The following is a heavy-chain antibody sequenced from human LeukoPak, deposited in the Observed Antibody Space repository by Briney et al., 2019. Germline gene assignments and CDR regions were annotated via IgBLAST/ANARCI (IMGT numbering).Heavy chain of an antibody. Sequence: SETLSLTCAVYGGSFSGYYWSWIRQPPGKGLEWIGEINHSGSTNYNPSLKSRVTILVDTSKNQFSLKLSSVTAADTAVYYCARHKRYFDWLFLGYYFDYWGQGTLVTVSS. CDR2: INHSGST. CDR3: ARHKRYFDWLFLGYYFDY. V-gene: IGHV4-34*01. D-gene: IGHD3-9*01. CDR1: GGSFSGYY. J-gene: IGHJ4*02.